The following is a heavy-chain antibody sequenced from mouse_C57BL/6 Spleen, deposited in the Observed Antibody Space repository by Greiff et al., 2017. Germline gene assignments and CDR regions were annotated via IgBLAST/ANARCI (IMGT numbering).Heavy chain of an antibody. J-gene: IGHJ2*01. CDR2: IYPSDSET. V-gene: IGHV1-61*01. D-gene: IGHD1-1*01. Sequence: VQLQQPGAELVRPGSSVKLSCKASGYTFTSYWLDWVKQRPGQGLEWIGNIYPSDSETHYNQKFKDKATLTVDKSSSTAYMQLSSLTSEDSAVYYCARGATVRDYWGQGTTLTVSS. CDR1: GYTFTSYW. CDR3: ARGATVRDY.